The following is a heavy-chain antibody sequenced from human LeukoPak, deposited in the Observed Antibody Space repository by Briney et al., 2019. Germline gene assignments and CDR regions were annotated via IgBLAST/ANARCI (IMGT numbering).Heavy chain of an antibody. CDR1: GFIFSSYA. CDR3: AKGEGYYYDSSGYYLDY. J-gene: IGHJ4*02. V-gene: IGHV3-23*01. CDR2: ISGSGVNT. Sequence: GGSLRLSCAASGFIFSSYAMGWVRQAPGKGLEWVSTISGSGVNTYYADSVKGRFTISRDNSKNTLYLQMNSLRAEDTAVYYCAKGEGYYYDSSGYYLDYWGQGTLVTVSS. D-gene: IGHD3-22*01.